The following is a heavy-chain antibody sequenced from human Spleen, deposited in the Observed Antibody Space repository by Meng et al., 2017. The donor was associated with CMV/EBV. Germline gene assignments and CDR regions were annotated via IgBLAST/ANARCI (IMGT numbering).Heavy chain of an antibody. CDR1: GFTFSKAW. CDR3: TTDPHISAIGNPPDY. CDR2: IKSTIDGGTT. Sequence: GGSLRLSCAASGFTFSKAWMSWVRQAPGKGLEWVGRIKSTIDGGTTDYAAPVKGRFTISRDDSKNTLFLQMNSLKRDDTAVYYCTTDPHISAIGNPPDYWGQGTLVTVSS. V-gene: IGHV3-15*01. J-gene: IGHJ4*02. D-gene: IGHD6-6*01.